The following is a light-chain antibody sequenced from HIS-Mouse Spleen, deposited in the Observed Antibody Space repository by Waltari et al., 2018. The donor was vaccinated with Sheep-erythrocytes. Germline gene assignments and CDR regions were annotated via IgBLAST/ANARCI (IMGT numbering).Light chain of an antibody. Sequence: QSALTQPRPVSGSPGQPVTLSCTGTSSDLGGYTYVSWYQQHPGKAPKLMIYDVSKRPSGVPDRFSGSKSGNTASLTISGLQAEDEADYYCCSYAGSYNHVFATGTKVTVL. J-gene: IGLJ1*01. CDR2: DVS. CDR1: SSDLGGYTY. V-gene: IGLV2-11*02. CDR3: CSYAGSYNHV.